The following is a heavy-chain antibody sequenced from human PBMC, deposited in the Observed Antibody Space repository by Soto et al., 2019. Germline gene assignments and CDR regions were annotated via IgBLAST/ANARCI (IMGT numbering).Heavy chain of an antibody. Sequence: PGESLKISCKGSGYSFTSYWISWVRQMPGKGLEWMGRIDPSDSYTNYSPSFQGHVTISADKSISTAYLQWSSLKASDTAMYYCARPTYYDSSGYYYHDALAIWGQGTMVTVSS. CDR3: ARPTYYDSSGYYYHDALAI. CDR2: IDPSDSYT. CDR1: GYSFTSYW. D-gene: IGHD3-22*01. V-gene: IGHV5-10-1*01. J-gene: IGHJ3*02.